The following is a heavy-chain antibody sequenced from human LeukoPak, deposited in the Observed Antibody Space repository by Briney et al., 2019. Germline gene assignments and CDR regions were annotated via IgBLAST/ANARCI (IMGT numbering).Heavy chain of an antibody. CDR3: ARDRTGTSLHFDF. J-gene: IGHJ4*02. CDR1: AYVFTGFY. D-gene: IGHD3/OR15-3a*01. Sequence: ASVKVSCKASAYVFTGFYIHWVRQAPGQGLEWMGWINPNIGDTNYAQKFQGRVTMTRDTSIGTAYMELSSLRSDDTAVYYCARDRTGTSLHFDFWGQGTLVIVSS. V-gene: IGHV1-2*02. CDR2: INPNIGDT.